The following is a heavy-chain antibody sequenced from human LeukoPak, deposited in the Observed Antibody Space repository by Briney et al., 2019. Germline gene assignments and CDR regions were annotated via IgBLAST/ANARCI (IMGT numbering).Heavy chain of an antibody. CDR1: GGSISGNY. D-gene: IGHD3-16*01. Sequence: SETLSLTCTVSGGSISGNYWSWIRHSPGKGLEWIGYIYYSGTTTYNPSLRGRATLSGAASKSQIYLNLTALTVADTAIYYCASLRGIERSCCGWVDPWGQGTLVTVSS. V-gene: IGHV4-59*01. J-gene: IGHJ5*02. CDR2: IYYSGTT. CDR3: ASLRGIERSCCGWVDP.